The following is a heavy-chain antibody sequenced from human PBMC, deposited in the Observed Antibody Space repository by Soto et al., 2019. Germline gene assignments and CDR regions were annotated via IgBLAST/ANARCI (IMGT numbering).Heavy chain of an antibody. CDR3: AAVPVLRFLKWLPAYFDY. J-gene: IGHJ4*02. CDR1: GFMFTSSA. CDR2: LVVGSGNT. V-gene: IGHV1-58*01. D-gene: IGHD3-3*01. Sequence: QMQVVQSGPEVKKPGTSVKVSCKTSGFMFTSSAGQWVRQARGQRLEWIGWLVVGSGNTHYAQHFQERVTLTRDMSTGTAYMELSSLRSEDTAVYYCAAVPVLRFLKWLPAYFDYWGQGTLVTVSS.